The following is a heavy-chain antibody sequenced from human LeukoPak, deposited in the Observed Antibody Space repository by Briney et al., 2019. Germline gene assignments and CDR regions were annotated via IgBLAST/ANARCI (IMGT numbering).Heavy chain of an antibody. Sequence: PGGSLRLSCAASGFTFEDYTMHWVRQVPGKTLEWVALVSWDGTTYHTDSVKGRFTIYRHNSKNSLYLQMDTLRSEDTAFYYCVKDINYESSSSVFDYWGQGTPVTVSS. CDR1: GFTFEDYT. CDR3: VKDINYESSSSVFDY. J-gene: IGHJ4*02. V-gene: IGHV3-43*01. CDR2: VSWDGTT. D-gene: IGHD3-22*01.